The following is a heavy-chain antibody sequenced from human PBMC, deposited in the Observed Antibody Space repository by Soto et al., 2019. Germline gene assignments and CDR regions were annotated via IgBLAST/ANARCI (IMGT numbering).Heavy chain of an antibody. CDR3: VRVYGEIDY. D-gene: IGHD4-17*01. V-gene: IGHV1-8*01. CDR1: GYTFTNYD. Sequence: ASVKVSCKASGYTFTNYDINWVRQATGQGLEWMGWMNPKSGNTGSAQQFQGGVILTRSTSISTAYMELSSLRSEDTAVYYCVRVYGEIDYWGQGTLVTVSS. J-gene: IGHJ4*02. CDR2: MNPKSGNT.